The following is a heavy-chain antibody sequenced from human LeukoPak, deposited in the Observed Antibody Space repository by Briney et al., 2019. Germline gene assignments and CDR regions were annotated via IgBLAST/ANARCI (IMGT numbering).Heavy chain of an antibody. D-gene: IGHD6-6*01. CDR2: IYTSGST. Sequence: PSETLSLTCTVSGGSISSGSYYWSWIRQPAGKGLEWIGRIYTSGSTNYNPSLKSRVTISVDTSKNQFSLKLSFVTAADTAVYYCARERYEHSSSPEPEGWFDPWGQGALVTVST. CDR3: ARERYEHSSSPEPEGWFDP. J-gene: IGHJ5*02. CDR1: GGSISSGSYY. V-gene: IGHV4-61*02.